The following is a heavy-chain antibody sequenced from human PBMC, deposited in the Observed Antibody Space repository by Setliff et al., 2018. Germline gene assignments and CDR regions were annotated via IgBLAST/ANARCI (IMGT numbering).Heavy chain of an antibody. CDR3: ARMRSRNYGSGSYWLDY. D-gene: IGHD3-10*01. CDR2: IDWDDDK. J-gene: IGHJ4*02. V-gene: IGHV2-70*11. CDR1: GFSLSTSGTC. Sequence: SGPTLVNPTQTLTLTCTFSGFSLSTSGTCVSWIRQPPGKALEWLARIDWDDDKYYSTSLKTRLTISKDTSKNQVVLTMTNMDPVDTATYYCARMRSRNYGSGSYWLDYWGQGTLVTVSS.